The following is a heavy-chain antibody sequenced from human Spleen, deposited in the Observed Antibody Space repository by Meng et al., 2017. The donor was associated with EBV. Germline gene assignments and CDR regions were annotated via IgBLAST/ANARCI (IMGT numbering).Heavy chain of an antibody. Sequence: QLQLQKPCSGLVMPPQARSLPGSASYGSISSGGYSWSLIRQPPGKVLEWIEYIYHSGSTYYNPPLNSRVTISVDSSKNQFSLKLSSVTAADMAVYYFARGKDFDYWGQGTLVTVSS. CDR3: ARGKDFDY. V-gene: IGHV4-30-2*01. CDR1: YGSISSGGYS. CDR2: IYHSGST. J-gene: IGHJ4*02.